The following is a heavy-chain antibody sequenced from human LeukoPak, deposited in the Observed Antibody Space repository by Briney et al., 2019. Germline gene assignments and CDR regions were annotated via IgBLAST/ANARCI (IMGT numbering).Heavy chain of an antibody. Sequence: GGSLRLSCAASGFTFSSYTMNWVRQAPGKGLEWVAVISYDGSNEYYADSVKGRFTISRDNSKNTLYLQMSSLRAEDTAVYYCAKEFNRGLPDYWGQGTLVTVPS. J-gene: IGHJ4*02. CDR3: AKEFNRGLPDY. V-gene: IGHV3-30*18. D-gene: IGHD2-21*01. CDR1: GFTFSSYT. CDR2: ISYDGSNE.